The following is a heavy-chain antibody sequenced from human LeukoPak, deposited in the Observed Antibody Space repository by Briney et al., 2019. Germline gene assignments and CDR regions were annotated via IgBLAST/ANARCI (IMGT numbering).Heavy chain of an antibody. CDR3: ARYRLQIIDY. V-gene: IGHV4-61*02. Sequence: PSQTLSLTCTVSGGSISSGSYYWSWIRQPAGKGLEWIGRIYTSGSTNYNPSLKSRVTISVDTSKNQFSLKLSSVTAADTAVYYCARYRLQIIDYWGQGTLVTVSS. J-gene: IGHJ4*02. CDR2: IYTSGST. CDR1: GGSISSGSYY. D-gene: IGHD4-11*01.